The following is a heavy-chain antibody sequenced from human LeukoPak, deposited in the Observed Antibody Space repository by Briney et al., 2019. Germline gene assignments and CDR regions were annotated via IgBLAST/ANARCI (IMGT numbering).Heavy chain of an antibody. CDR3: ARESGSRSYYYYMDV. J-gene: IGHJ6*03. V-gene: IGHV3-21*01. D-gene: IGHD2-2*01. CDR1: GFTFSSFS. CDR2: ISSTSSYI. Sequence: PGGSLRLSCAASGFTFSSFSMNWVRQAPGKGLEWVSSISSTSSYIYYADSVKGRFTISGDKDKNSVYLQMTSLRAEDTAVYYCARESGSRSYYYYMDVWGKGTTVTVSS.